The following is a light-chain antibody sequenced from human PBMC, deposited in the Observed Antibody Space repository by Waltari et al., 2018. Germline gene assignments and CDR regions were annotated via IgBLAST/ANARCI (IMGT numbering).Light chain of an antibody. CDR2: AAS. J-gene: IGKJ4*01. V-gene: IGKV1-39*01. CDR1: QSISSY. Sequence: DIQMTQSPSSLSASVGDRVTITCRASQSISSYLNWYQQKPGKAPKHLISAASSLQSGVPSRFSGSGSGTDFTLTFSSLQPEDFATYYCQQSYSTPLTFGGGTKVEIK. CDR3: QQSYSTPLT.